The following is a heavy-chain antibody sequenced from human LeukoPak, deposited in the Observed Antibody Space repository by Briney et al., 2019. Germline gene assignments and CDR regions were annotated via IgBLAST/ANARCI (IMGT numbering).Heavy chain of an antibody. Sequence: ASETLSLTCTVSGGSISSYYWSWIRQPLGKGLEWIGYIYYSGSTNYNPSLKSRVTISVDTSKNQFSLKLSSVTAADTAVYYCARRHCSSTSCSYYFHYWGQGTLVTVSS. D-gene: IGHD2-2*01. CDR2: IYYSGST. CDR3: ARRHCSSTSCSYYFHY. J-gene: IGHJ4*02. V-gene: IGHV4-59*08. CDR1: GGSISSYY.